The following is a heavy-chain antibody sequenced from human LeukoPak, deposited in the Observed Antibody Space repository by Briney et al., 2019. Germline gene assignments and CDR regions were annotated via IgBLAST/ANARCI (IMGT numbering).Heavy chain of an antibody. CDR1: GGSISSYY. CDR3: AGSSSSPVFDY. CDR2: IYYSGST. J-gene: IGHJ4*02. Sequence: PSETLSLTCTVSGGSISSYYWSWIRQPPGKGLEWIGYIYYSGSTNYNPSLKSRVTISVDTSKNQFSLKLSSVTAADTAVYYCAGSSSSPVFDYWGQGTLVTVSS. V-gene: IGHV4-59*01. D-gene: IGHD6-6*01.